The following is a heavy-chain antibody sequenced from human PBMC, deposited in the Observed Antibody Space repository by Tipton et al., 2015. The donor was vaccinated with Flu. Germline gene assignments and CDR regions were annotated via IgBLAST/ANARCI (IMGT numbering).Heavy chain of an antibody. J-gene: IGHJ6*02. CDR2: INPSDGFT. D-gene: IGHD6-19*01. Sequence: QLVQSGADVKKPGASVKLSCKASGYTFTSYYVHWVRQAPGQGLEWMGIINPSDGFTSYAQKFRGRVTLTSDTSTSTGYMEVSRLRFEDTAVYYCVRLRIAVTGDDFYGLDVWGQGTTVTVSS. CDR1: GYTFTSYY. CDR3: VRLRIAVTGDDFYGLDV. V-gene: IGHV1-46*01.